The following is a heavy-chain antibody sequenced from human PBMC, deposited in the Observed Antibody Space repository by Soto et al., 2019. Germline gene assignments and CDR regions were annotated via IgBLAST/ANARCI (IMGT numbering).Heavy chain of an antibody. CDR3: ARHLEGSGSYWNYYGMDV. V-gene: IGHV5-10-1*01. D-gene: IGHD3-10*01. Sequence: GESLKISCKGSGYSFTSYWISWVRQMPGKGLEWMGRIDPSDSYTNYSPSFQGHVTISADKSISTAYLQWSSLKASDTAMYYCARHLEGSGSYWNYYGMDVWGQGTTVTVS. CDR1: GYSFTSYW. CDR2: IDPSDSYT. J-gene: IGHJ6*02.